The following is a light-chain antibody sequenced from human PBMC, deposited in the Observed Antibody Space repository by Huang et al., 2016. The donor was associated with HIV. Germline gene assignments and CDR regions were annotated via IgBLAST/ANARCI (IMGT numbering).Light chain of an antibody. Sequence: EIVMTQSPATLSVSPGERATLSCRASPSVSSNLAWYQQKPGQAPRRLIYAASTRATGIPARFSGSGSGTEFTLTISSLQSEDFAVYDCQQYNNWPRTFGQGTKVEIK. CDR1: PSVSSN. CDR3: QQYNNWPRT. CDR2: AAS. V-gene: IGKV3-15*01. J-gene: IGKJ1*01.